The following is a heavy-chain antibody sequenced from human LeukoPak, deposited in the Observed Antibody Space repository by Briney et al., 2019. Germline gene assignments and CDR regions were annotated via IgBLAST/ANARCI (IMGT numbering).Heavy chain of an antibody. V-gene: IGHV4-34*01. Sequence: SETLSLTCAVYGGSFSGYYWSWIRQPPGKGLEWIGEINHSGSTNYNPSLKSRVTISVDTSKNQFSLKLSSVTAADTAVYYCATDRDYYDRSGYYRTWGQGTLVTVSS. CDR1: GGSFSGYY. CDR3: ATDRDYYDRSGYYRT. J-gene: IGHJ5*02. D-gene: IGHD3-22*01. CDR2: INHSGST.